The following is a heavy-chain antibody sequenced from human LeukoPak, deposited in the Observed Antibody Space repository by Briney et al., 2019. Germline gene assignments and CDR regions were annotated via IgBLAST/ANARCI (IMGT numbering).Heavy chain of an antibody. CDR1: GGSISSGGYY. V-gene: IGHV4-31*01. CDR3: ARIGDTAMGYYYYYGMDV. Sequence: SETLSLTCTVSGGSISSGGYYWSWIRQHPGKGLESIGYIYYSGSTYYNPSLKSLVTISVDTSKNQFSLKLSSVTAADTAVYYCARIGDTAMGYYYYYGMDVWGQGTTVTVSS. J-gene: IGHJ6*02. CDR2: IYYSGST. D-gene: IGHD5-18*01.